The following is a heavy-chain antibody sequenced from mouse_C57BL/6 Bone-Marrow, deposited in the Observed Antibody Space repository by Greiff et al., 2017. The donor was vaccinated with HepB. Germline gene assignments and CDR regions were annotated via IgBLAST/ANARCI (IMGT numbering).Heavy chain of an antibody. CDR3: VRRSSFYAMDY. D-gene: IGHD1-1*01. J-gene: IGHJ4*01. CDR2: IRSKSNNYAT. CDR1: GFGFNTYA. Sequence: VQLKESGGGLVQPKGSLKLSCAASGFGFNTYAMNWVRQAPGKGLEWVARIRSKSNNYATYYADSVKDRFTISRDDSESMLHLQMNNLKTEDTAMYYCVRRSSFYAMDYWGQGTSVTVSS. V-gene: IGHV10-1*01.